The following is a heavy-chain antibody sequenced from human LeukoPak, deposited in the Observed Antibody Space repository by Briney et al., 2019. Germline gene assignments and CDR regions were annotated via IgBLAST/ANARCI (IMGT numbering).Heavy chain of an antibody. CDR3: ARDMKGNLDY. Sequence: GGSLRLSCAASGLTFNNAWMAWVRQAPGKGLEWVANINQDGSTKQYVDSVRGRFTISRDNAKNSLYLQMNSLRAEDTGLYHCARDMKGNLDYWGQGTLVTVSS. D-gene: IGHD3-16*01. V-gene: IGHV3-7*01. J-gene: IGHJ4*02. CDR1: GLTFNNAW. CDR2: INQDGSTK.